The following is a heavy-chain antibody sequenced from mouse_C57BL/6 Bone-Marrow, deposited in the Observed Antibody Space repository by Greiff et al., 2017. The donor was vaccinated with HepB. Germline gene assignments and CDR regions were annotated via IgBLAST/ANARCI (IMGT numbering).Heavy chain of an antibody. V-gene: IGHV1-81*01. J-gene: IGHJ4*01. CDR1: GYTFTSYG. CDR3: ARDGSSYFYAMDY. D-gene: IGHD1-1*01. Sequence: VQLVESGAELARPGASVKLSCKASGYTFTSYGISWVKQRTGQGLEWIGEIYPRSGNTYYNEKFKGKATLTADKSSSTAYMELRSLTSEDSAVYFCARDGSSYFYAMDYWGQGTSVTVSS. CDR2: IYPRSGNT.